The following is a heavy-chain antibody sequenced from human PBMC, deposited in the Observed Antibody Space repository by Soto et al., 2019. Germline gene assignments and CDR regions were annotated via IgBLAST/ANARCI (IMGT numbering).Heavy chain of an antibody. D-gene: IGHD1-20*01. CDR2: ISYDGSNK. V-gene: IGHV3-30*18. J-gene: IGHJ3*02. Sequence: QVQLVESGGGVVQPGRSLRLSCAASGFTFSSYGMHWVRQAPGKGLEWVAVISYDGSNKYYADSVKGRFTISRDNSKNTLYLQMNSLRAADTPVYYCAKITGRETPDAFDIWGQGTMVTVSS. CDR1: GFTFSSYG. CDR3: AKITGRETPDAFDI.